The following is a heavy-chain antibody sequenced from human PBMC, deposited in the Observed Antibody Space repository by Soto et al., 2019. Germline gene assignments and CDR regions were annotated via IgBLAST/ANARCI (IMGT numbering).Heavy chain of an antibody. D-gene: IGHD3-3*01. CDR2: IYYNGGT. CDR3: ARDGDHDYFYGMDI. Sequence: LQESVPGLVKASETLSLSCSVSYGPMRGYYWSWIRQPPGKGLEWIGNIYYNGGTNYNPSLRSRVTISVDKSKNSFSLRLTSVTAADTAVYYSARDGDHDYFYGMDIWGQGTAVTVS. CDR1: YGPMRGYY. V-gene: IGHV4-59*01. J-gene: IGHJ6*02.